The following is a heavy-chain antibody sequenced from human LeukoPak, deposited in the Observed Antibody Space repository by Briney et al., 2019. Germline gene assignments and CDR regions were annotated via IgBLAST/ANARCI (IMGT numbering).Heavy chain of an antibody. CDR1: GGTFSSYA. D-gene: IGHD1-26*01. CDR3: ARDRATTYIAGRGV. Sequence: GASVKDSCKASGGTFSSYAISWVRQAPGQGLEWMGGIIPIFGTANYAQKFQGRVTITTDESTSTAYMELSSLRSEDTAVYYCARDRATTYIAGRGVWGQGTLVTVSS. J-gene: IGHJ4*02. V-gene: IGHV1-69*05. CDR2: IIPIFGTA.